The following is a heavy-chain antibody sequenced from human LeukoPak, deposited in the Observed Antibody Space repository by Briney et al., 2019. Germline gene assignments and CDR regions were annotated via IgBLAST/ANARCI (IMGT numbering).Heavy chain of an antibody. J-gene: IGHJ4*02. V-gene: IGHV4-39*01. CDR3: ARPLRGAAAGPDFDY. D-gene: IGHD6-13*01. CDR2: IYYSGST. CDR1: GGSISSSSYY. Sequence: SETLSLTCTVSGGSISSSSYYWGWIRQPPGKGLEWIGSIYYSGSTYYNPSLKSRVTISVDTSKNQFSLKLSSVTSADTAVYYCARPLRGAAAGPDFDYWGQGTLVTVSS.